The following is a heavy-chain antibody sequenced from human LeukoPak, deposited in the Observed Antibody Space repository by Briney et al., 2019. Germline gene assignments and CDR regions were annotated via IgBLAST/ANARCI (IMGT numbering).Heavy chain of an antibody. CDR1: GGTFRSFA. CDR3: ARALRYYSDSSGYAFDY. CDR2: IIPIFRTA. J-gene: IGHJ4*02. D-gene: IGHD3-22*01. V-gene: IGHV1-69*13. Sequence: GASAKVSCKASGGTFRSFAISWVRQAPGQGLEWMGGIIPIFRTANYAQKFQGRVTITADESTSTAYMELSSLRSEDTAVYYCARALRYYSDSSGYAFDYWGQGTLGTVSS.